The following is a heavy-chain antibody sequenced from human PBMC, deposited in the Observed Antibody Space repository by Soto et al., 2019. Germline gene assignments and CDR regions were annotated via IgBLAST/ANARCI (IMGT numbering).Heavy chain of an antibody. CDR2: INSDGSST. CDR1: GFTFSSYW. Sequence: GGSLRLSCAASGFTFSSYWMHWVRQAPGKGLVWVSRINSDGSSTSYADSVKGRFTISRDNAKNTLYLQMNSLRAEDTAVYYCARDGPLSWVRGVIGNTIDYWGQGTLVTVSS. CDR3: ARDGPLSWVRGVIGNTIDY. D-gene: IGHD3-10*01. J-gene: IGHJ4*02. V-gene: IGHV3-74*01.